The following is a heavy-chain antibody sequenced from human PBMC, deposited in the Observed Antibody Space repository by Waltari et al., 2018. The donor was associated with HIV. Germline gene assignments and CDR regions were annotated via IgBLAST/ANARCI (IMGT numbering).Heavy chain of an antibody. CDR1: GFTFRDYY. J-gene: IGHJ4*02. D-gene: IGHD2-15*01. CDR2: ISNSGLTI. Sequence: QVQLLESGGGLVKPGGYLSLSCAASGFTFRDYYMSWLRQAPGKGLEWVSYISNSGLTIYYADSVKGRFTISRDNAKNSLSRQMNSLRAEDTAGYYCARAFLGDGGGGYWGQGTLVTVSS. CDR3: ARAFLGDGGGGY. V-gene: IGHV3-11*01.